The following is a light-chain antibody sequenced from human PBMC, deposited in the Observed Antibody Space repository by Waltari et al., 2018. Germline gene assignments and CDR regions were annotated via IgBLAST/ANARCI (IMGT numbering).Light chain of an antibody. J-gene: IGLJ2*01. CDR3: SSYAGSKNFVV. CDR1: SSDVGGYNL. Sequence: QSALTQPPSASGSPGQSVTISCTGTSSDVGGYNLVSWYLQHPGKAPKLLLYEVTKRPSGVPDRFSGSKSGNTASLTVSGLQAEDEGDYYCSSYAGSKNFVVFGGGTKLNVL. CDR2: EVT. V-gene: IGLV2-8*01.